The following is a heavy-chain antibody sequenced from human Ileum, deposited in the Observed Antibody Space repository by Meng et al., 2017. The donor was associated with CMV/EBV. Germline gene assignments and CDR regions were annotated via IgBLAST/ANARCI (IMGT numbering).Heavy chain of an antibody. CDR3: ARSFTTFGFFDY. J-gene: IGHJ4*02. CDR2: ISGSGGST. Sequence: GGSLRLSCAASGFTFSSYAMSWVRQAPGKGLEWVSAISGSGGSTYYADSVKGRFTISRDNSKNTLYLQMNSLRAEDTAVYCCARSFTTFGFFDYWGPGTVVTVSS. V-gene: IGHV3-23*01. CDR1: GFTFSSYA. D-gene: IGHD3-3*01.